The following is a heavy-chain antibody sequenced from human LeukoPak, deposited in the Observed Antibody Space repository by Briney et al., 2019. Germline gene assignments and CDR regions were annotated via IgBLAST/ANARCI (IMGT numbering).Heavy chain of an antibody. D-gene: IGHD3-22*01. J-gene: IGHJ3*02. CDR2: IYTSGST. Sequence: SETLSLTCTVSGGSISSYYWSWIRQPPGKGLEWIGYIYTSGSTNYNPSLKSRVTISVDTSKNQFSLELSSVTAADTAVYYCARQRGITMISRGAFDIWGQGTMVTVSS. CDR3: ARQRGITMISRGAFDI. CDR1: GGSISSYY. V-gene: IGHV4-4*09.